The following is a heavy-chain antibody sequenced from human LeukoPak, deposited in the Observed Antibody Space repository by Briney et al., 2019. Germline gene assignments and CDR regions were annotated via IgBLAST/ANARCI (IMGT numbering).Heavy chain of an antibody. CDR3: QRGGVTMSY. Sequence: GGSLRLSCAASGFTFSNYAMNWVRQAPGRGLEWVSAISGSGGSTYYADSVKGRFTISRDNAENSLYLQMNSLRAEDTAVYYCQRGGVTMSYWGQGTLVTVSS. CDR1: GFTFSNYA. D-gene: IGHD3-22*01. V-gene: IGHV3-23*01. CDR2: ISGSGGST. J-gene: IGHJ4*02.